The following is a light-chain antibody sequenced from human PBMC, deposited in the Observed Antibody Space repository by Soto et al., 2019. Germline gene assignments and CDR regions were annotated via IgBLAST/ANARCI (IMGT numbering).Light chain of an antibody. J-gene: IGLJ3*02. CDR3: CSYAGNSLV. V-gene: IGLV2-11*01. Sequence: QSALTQPRSVSGSSGQSVTISCTGTSNDVGGYNYVSWYQQSPDKAPKLVIYDVSKRPSGVPDRFSGSKSGNTASLTISGLQAEDEADYYCCSYAGNSLVFGGGTKLTVL. CDR1: SNDVGGYNY. CDR2: DVS.